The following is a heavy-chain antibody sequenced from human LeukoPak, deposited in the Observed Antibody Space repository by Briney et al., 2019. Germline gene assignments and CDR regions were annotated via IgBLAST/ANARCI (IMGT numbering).Heavy chain of an antibody. D-gene: IGHD2-21*02. CDR1: GFTFDDYA. Sequence: GGSLRLSCAASGFTFDDYAMHWVRQAPGKGLEWVSGISYNSDTIAYADSVKGRFTISRDNAKNSLYLQMNSLRAEDTALYYCTKDYCGGDCYSGWYFDLWGRGTLVTVSS. CDR3: TKDYCGGDCYSGWYFDL. V-gene: IGHV3-9*01. CDR2: ISYNSDTI. J-gene: IGHJ2*01.